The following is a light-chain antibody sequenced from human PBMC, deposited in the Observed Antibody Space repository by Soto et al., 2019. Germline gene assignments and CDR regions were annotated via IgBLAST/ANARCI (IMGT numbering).Light chain of an antibody. Sequence: EIVLTQSPGTLSLSPGERATLSCRASQSVNSDHLAWYQQKPGQAPRLLIYGTTTRATGIPDRFSGRGSGTDFTLSISRLEPEDFAVYYCHHYGRSFRPFGQVTKVEIK. J-gene: IGKJ1*01. V-gene: IGKV3-20*01. CDR3: HHYGRSFRP. CDR2: GTT. CDR1: QSVNSDH.